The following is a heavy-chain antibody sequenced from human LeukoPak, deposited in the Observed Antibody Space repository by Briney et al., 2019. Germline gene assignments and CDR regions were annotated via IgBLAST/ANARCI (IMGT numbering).Heavy chain of an antibody. Sequence: SVKLSCEVSGYTFTGYFVHGGRGSPGQGREGMWWIPPNTGDTQFAQKFQGTVTMTTDTSISTAYMEVNRLRSADTATYYCARTVLLCTNFDYWGKGILVTVSS. CDR1: GYTFTGYF. V-gene: IGHV1-2*02. J-gene: IGHJ4*02. CDR2: IPPNTGDT. CDR3: ARTVLLCTNFDY. D-gene: IGHD2-21*01.